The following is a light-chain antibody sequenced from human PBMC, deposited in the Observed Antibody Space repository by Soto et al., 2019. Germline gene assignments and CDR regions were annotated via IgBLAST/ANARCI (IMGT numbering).Light chain of an antibody. CDR3: QQYNYWPGT. CDR2: GAS. CDR1: RSVRSN. J-gene: IGKJ1*01. Sequence: EIVMTQSPATLSVSPGQRLTLSCTASRSVRSNLAWYQQKPGQAPRLLISGASTRATGITDRFSGSGSGTEFTLTINSLKSEDFAVYYCQQYNYWPGTFGQGTKVDIK. V-gene: IGKV3-15*01.